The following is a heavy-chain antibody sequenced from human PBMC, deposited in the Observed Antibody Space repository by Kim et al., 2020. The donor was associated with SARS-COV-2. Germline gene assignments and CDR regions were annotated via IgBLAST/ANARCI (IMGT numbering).Heavy chain of an antibody. V-gene: IGHV3-73*01. J-gene: IGHJ3*01. CDR3: TRMPGTTFAFWDAFDV. D-gene: IGHD1-1*01. Sequence: SVKGTFTISSDDSKNTAYLQLSSLKIEDTAIYYCTRMPGTTFAFWDAFDVWGQGTMVTVSS.